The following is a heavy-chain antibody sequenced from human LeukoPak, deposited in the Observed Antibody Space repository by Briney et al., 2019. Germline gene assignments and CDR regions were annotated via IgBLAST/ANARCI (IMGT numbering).Heavy chain of an antibody. J-gene: IGHJ4*02. CDR1: GFTVSSNY. D-gene: IGHD4-23*01. V-gene: IGHV3-53*01. CDR3: AKDLYGGNSGEGY. CDR2: IYSGGST. Sequence: GGPLRLSCAASGFTVSSNYMSWVRQAPGKGLEWVSVIYSGGSTYYADSVKGRFTISRDNSKNTLYLQMNSLRAEDTAVYYCAKDLYGGNSGEGYWGQGTLVTVSS.